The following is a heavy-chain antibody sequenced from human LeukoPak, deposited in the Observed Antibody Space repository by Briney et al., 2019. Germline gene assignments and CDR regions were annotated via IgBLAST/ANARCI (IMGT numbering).Heavy chain of an antibody. Sequence: SQTLSLTCIVSGGSISSGDYYWSWIRQPPGKGLEWIGYIYYSGSTYYNPSLKSRITMSVNTSKNQFSLKLSSVTAADTAVYYCATHSSSYSYFDYWGQGTLVTVSS. CDR3: ATHSSSYSYFDY. V-gene: IGHV4-30-4*01. CDR2: IYYSGST. D-gene: IGHD3-22*01. J-gene: IGHJ4*02. CDR1: GGSISSGDYY.